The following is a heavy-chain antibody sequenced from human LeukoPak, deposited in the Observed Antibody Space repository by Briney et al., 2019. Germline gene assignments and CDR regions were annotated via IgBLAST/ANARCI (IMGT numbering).Heavy chain of an antibody. J-gene: IGHJ4*02. D-gene: IGHD2-21*02. V-gene: IGHV1-46*01. Sequence: PGGSLRLSCAASGFTFSSYGMHWVRQAPGQGLEWMGIINPSGGSTSYAQKFQGRVTMTRDTSTSTFYMELSSLRSDDTAVYYCARAALGGDTYWGQGTLVTVSS. CDR3: ARAALGGDTY. CDR1: GFTFSSYG. CDR2: INPSGGST.